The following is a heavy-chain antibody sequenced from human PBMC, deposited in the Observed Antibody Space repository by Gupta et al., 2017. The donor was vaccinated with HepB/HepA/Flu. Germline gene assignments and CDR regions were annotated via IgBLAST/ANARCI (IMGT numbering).Heavy chain of an antibody. CDR3: ALWWGAVDFTGPFDY. J-gene: IGHJ4*02. CDR1: GFTFSSYT. CDR2: ISRTSTTI. Sequence: EVQLVESGGGLVQPGGSLKLSCAASGFTFSSYTMNWVRQAPGKRLEWVSYISRTSTTIYYAESVKGRFTISRDNAKNSLYLQLSDLRDEDTAVYCCALWWGAVDFTGPFDYWGQGALVTVSS. D-gene: IGHD2-21*01. V-gene: IGHV3-48*02.